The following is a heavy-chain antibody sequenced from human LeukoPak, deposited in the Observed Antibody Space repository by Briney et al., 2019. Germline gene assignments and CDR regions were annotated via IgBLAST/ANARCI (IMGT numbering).Heavy chain of an antibody. J-gene: IGHJ6*02. V-gene: IGHV4-34*01. Sequence: GSLRLSCAASGFTFSSYSMNWVRQPPGKGLEWIGEINHSGSTNYNPSLKSRVTISVDTSKNQFSLKLSSVTAADTAVYYCASGGRYQLLSNYYYYGMDVWGQGTTVTVSS. CDR1: GFTFSSYS. CDR2: INHSGST. CDR3: ASGGRYQLLSNYYYYGMDV. D-gene: IGHD2-2*01.